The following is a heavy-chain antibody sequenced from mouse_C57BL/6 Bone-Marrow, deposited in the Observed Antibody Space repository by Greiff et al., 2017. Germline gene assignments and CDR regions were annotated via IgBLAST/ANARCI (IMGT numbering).Heavy chain of an antibody. Sequence: QVQLQQPGAELVKPGASVKMSCKASGYTFTSYWITWVKQRPGQGLEWIGDIYPGSGSTNYNEKFKSKATLTVDTSSSTAYMQLSSLTSEDSAVYDCASGFITTASEYFDYWGQGTTLTVSS. CDR3: ASGFITTASEYFDY. CDR2: IYPGSGST. CDR1: GYTFTSYW. V-gene: IGHV1-55*01. J-gene: IGHJ2*01. D-gene: IGHD1-1*01.